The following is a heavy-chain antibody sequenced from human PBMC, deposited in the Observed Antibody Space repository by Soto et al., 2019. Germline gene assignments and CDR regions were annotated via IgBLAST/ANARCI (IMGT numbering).Heavy chain of an antibody. CDR3: ARIGEYQRLYTSWFDP. J-gene: IGHJ5*02. CDR1: GGSFSGYY. CDR2: INHSGST. D-gene: IGHD2-2*02. Sequence: SETLSLTCAVYGGSFSGYYWSWIRQPPGKGLEWIGEINHSGSTNYNPSLKSRVTIAVDTSKNQFSLKLISVTAADTAVYYCARIGEYQRLYTSWFDPWGQGTLVTVSS. V-gene: IGHV4-34*01.